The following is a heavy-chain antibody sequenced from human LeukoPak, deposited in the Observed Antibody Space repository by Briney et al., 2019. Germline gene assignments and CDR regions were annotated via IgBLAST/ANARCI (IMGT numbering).Heavy chain of an antibody. CDR2: IYYSGST. CDR3: ARAADYGGNSGY. J-gene: IGHJ4*02. CDR1: GGSISSGGYY. V-gene: IGHV4-31*03. D-gene: IGHD4-23*01. Sequence: SETLSLTCTVSGGSISSGGYYWRWIRQHPGKGLEWIGYIYYSGSTYYNPSLKSRVTISVDTSKNQFSLKLSSVTAADTAVYYCARAADYGGNSGYWGQGTLVTVSS.